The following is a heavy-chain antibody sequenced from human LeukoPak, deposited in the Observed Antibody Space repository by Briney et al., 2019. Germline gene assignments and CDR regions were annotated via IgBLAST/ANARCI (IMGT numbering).Heavy chain of an antibody. CDR2: ISSSSSYI. J-gene: IGHJ4*02. V-gene: IGHV3-21*01. D-gene: IGHD3-10*01. CDR1: GLTFSSYS. CDR3: ARDLRYYYGSGSYPFGY. Sequence: GSLRLSCAASGLTFSSYSMNWVRQAPGKGLEWVSSISSSSSYIYYADSVKGRFTISRDNAKNSLYLQMNSLRAEDTAVYYCARDLRYYYGSGSYPFGYWGQGTLVTVSS.